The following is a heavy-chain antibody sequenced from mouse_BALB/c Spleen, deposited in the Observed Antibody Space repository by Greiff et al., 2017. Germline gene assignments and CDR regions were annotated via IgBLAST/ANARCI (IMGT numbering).Heavy chain of an antibody. CDR3: ARLPCYYGSSYWYFDV. J-gene: IGHJ1*01. V-gene: IGHV5-12-2*01. D-gene: IGHD1-1*01. CDR2: ISNGGGST. CDR1: GFTFSSYT. Sequence: EVMLVESGGGLVQPGGSLKLSCAASGFTFSSYTMSWVRQTPEKRLEWVAYISNGGGSTYYPDTVKGRFTISRDNATNTLYLQMSSLKSEDTAMYYCARLPCYYGSSYWYFDVWGEGTTVTVSS.